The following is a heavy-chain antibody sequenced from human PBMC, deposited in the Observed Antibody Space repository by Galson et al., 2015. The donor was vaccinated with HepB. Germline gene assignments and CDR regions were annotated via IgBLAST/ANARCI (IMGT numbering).Heavy chain of an antibody. CDR3: AKGGGVGWLQSHCDY. CDR2: ISYDGSNK. D-gene: IGHD5-24*01. CDR1: GFTFSSYG. Sequence: SLRLSCAASGFTFSSYGMHWVRQAPGKGLEWVAVISYDGSNKYYADSVKGRFTISRDNSKNTLYLQMNSLRAEDTAVYYCAKGGGVGWLQSHCDYWGQGTLVTVSS. J-gene: IGHJ4*02. V-gene: IGHV3-30*18.